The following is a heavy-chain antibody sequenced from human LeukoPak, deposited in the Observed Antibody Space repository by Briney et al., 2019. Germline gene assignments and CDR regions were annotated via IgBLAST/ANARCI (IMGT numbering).Heavy chain of an antibody. D-gene: IGHD6-19*01. Sequence: PGGSLRLSCAASGFTVSSNYMSWVRRAPGKGLEWVSAISGSGGSTYYADSVKGRFTISRDNSKNTLYLQMNSLRAEDTAVYYCAKRISASSGYDYWGQGTLVTVSS. V-gene: IGHV3-23*01. CDR2: ISGSGGST. J-gene: IGHJ4*02. CDR3: AKRISASSGYDY. CDR1: GFTVSSNY.